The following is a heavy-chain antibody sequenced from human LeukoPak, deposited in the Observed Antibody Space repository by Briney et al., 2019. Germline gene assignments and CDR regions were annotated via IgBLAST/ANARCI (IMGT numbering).Heavy chain of an antibody. CDR3: ARGNYGDYFDY. V-gene: IGHV4-30-4*01. Sequence: SSETLSLTCTVSGGSISSGDYYWSWIRQPPGKGLEWIGYIYYSGSTYYNPSLKSRVTISVDRSKNQFSLKLSSVTAADTAVYYCARGNYGDYFDYWGQGTLVTVSS. CDR2: IYYSGST. J-gene: IGHJ4*02. D-gene: IGHD4-17*01. CDR1: GGSISSGDYY.